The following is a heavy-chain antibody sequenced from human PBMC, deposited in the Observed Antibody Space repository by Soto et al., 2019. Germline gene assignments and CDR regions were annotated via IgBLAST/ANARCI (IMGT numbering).Heavy chain of an antibody. CDR1: GFTVSSNY. CDR3: ARVSREYSSSWYFDY. CDR2: ICSGGST. Sequence: EVQLVESGGGLVQPGGSLRLSCAASGFTVSSNYMSWVRQAPGKGLEWVSVICSGGSTYYADSVKGRFTISRHNSKNTLYLQMNSLRAEDTAVYYCARVSREYSSSWYFDYWGQGTLVTVSS. V-gene: IGHV3-53*04. D-gene: IGHD6-13*01. J-gene: IGHJ4*02.